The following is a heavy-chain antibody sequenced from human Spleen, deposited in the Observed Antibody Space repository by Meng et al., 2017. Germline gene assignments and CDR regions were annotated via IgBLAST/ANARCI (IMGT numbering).Heavy chain of an antibody. CDR3: ATRGDPYLNC. CDR2: INTYNGKT. Sequence: ASVKVSCKASGYTLSSDGFSWVRQATGQGLEWLGWINTYNGKTDYAQKFQGRITMTTETFTSTAYMELRSLRSDDTAVYYCATRGDPYLNCWGQGTLVTVSS. J-gene: IGHJ4*02. V-gene: IGHV1-18*01. CDR1: GYTLSSDG.